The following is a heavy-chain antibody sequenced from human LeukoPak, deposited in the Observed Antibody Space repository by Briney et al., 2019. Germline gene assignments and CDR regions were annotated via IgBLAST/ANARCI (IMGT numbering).Heavy chain of an antibody. CDR1: GGSISRYY. Sequence: PSETLSLTCTVSGGSISRYYWGWIRQPPGKGLEWIGYIFYSGSTTYNPSLKSRVTISVDTSKNQFSLQLRSVTAADSAVYYCARDKQPGDYWGQGTLVTVSS. CDR3: ARDKQPGDY. J-gene: IGHJ4*02. CDR2: IFYSGST. V-gene: IGHV4-59*01. D-gene: IGHD5-18*01.